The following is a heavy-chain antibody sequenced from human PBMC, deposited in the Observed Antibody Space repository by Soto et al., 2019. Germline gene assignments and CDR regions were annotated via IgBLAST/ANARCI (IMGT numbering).Heavy chain of an antibody. CDR2: MSYDGSNK. CDR3: ARDGGAY. D-gene: IGHD3-16*01. J-gene: IGHJ4*02. CDR1: GFTFSSYA. V-gene: IGHV3-30-3*01. Sequence: QVQLVESGGGVVQPGRSLRLSCAASGFTFSSYAMHWVRRAPGKGLEWMAVMSYDGSNKYYADSVKGRFTISRDNSKNPLYLQTNTLRPEDTALYYCARDGGAYWGQGTLVIVSS.